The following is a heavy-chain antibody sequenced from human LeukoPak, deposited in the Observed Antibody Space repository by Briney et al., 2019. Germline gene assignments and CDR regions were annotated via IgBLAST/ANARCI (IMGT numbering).Heavy chain of an antibody. Sequence: SETLSLTCTVSGGSISSYYWNWIRQPPGKGLEWIGYIYYSGSTNYNPSLKSRVTISVDTSKNQFSLKLSSVTAADAAVYYCARHGKNYYDSAGYYYFEYWGQGTLVTVSS. CDR1: GGSISSYY. CDR2: IYYSGST. D-gene: IGHD3-22*01. CDR3: ARHGKNYYDSAGYYYFEY. V-gene: IGHV4-59*08. J-gene: IGHJ4*02.